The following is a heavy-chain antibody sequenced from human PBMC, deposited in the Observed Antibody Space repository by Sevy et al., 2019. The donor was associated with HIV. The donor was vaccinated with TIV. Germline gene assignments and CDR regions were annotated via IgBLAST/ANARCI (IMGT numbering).Heavy chain of an antibody. Sequence: GGSLRLSCAASGFTFSSYWMSWVRQAPGKGLEWVANIKQDGSEKYYVDSVKGRFTIYRDNAKNSLYLQMNSLRAEDTAVYYCARGGGPSITIFGVVPELFDYWGQGTLVTVSS. CDR3: ARGGGPSITIFGVVPELFDY. CDR2: IKQDGSEK. J-gene: IGHJ4*02. V-gene: IGHV3-7*01. CDR1: GFTFSSYW. D-gene: IGHD3-3*01.